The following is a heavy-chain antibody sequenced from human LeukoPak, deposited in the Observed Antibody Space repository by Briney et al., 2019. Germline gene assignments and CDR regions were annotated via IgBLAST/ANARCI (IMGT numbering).Heavy chain of an antibody. Sequence: GQSLQISSHGSGFGFTSYWMSWARPVPGKGRAWMGRIDPSDSYTNYSPSFQGHVTMSADKSISTAYLQWSSLKASDTAMYYCARHSGGYGSGSYFSLWGQGTLVTVSS. D-gene: IGHD3-10*01. CDR3: ARHSGGYGSGSYFSL. CDR2: IDPSDSYT. V-gene: IGHV5-10-1*01. CDR1: GFGFTSYW. J-gene: IGHJ4*02.